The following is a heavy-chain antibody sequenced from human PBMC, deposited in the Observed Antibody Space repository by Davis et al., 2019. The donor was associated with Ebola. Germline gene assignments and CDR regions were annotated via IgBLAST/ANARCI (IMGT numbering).Heavy chain of an antibody. Sequence: SETLSLTCTVSGGSISSGGYYWSWIRQHPGKGLEWIGYTYYSGSTYYNPSLKSRVTISVDTSKNQFSLKLISVTAADTAVYYCARDGDSSSSGYFDYWGQGTLVTVSS. CDR2: TYYSGST. D-gene: IGHD6-6*01. V-gene: IGHV4-31*03. J-gene: IGHJ4*02. CDR1: GGSISSGGYY. CDR3: ARDGDSSSSGYFDY.